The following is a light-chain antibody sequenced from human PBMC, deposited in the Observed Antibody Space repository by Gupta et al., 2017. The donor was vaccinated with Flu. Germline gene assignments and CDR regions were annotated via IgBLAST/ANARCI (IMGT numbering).Light chain of an antibody. CDR1: TVAKKY. V-gene: IGLV3-16*01. Sequence: GKMDRSTCSGETVAKKYSYWYQQKPGQSPVLLIYKDSERRSGIPERFSGSSSGTMATITINGVQAEDEADYYCLSADSSGTYRMFGGGTKLTVL. CDR2: KDS. J-gene: IGLJ3*02. CDR3: LSADSSGTYRM.